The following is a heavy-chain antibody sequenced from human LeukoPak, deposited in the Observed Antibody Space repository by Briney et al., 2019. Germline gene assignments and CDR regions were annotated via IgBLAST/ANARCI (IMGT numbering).Heavy chain of an antibody. D-gene: IGHD1-1*01. CDR1: GFTFRSYA. V-gene: IGHV3-21*01. CDR2: ISAGGSQI. CDR3: ARDWNDFYMDV. J-gene: IGHJ6*03. Sequence: PGGSLRLSCAASGFTFRSYAMNWVRQAPGKGLEWVSAISAGGSQIFYGASVKGRFTTSRDNAKNSLFLQMDSLRDEDTAVYYRARDWNDFYMDVWGKGTTVTVSS.